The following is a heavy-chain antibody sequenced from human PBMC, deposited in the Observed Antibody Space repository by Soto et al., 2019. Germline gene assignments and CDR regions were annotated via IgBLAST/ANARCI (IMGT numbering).Heavy chain of an antibody. CDR3: ARHEYYASGSDS. CDR2: IFASGST. Sequence: PSETLSLTCAVSVGSISSVNWWSWVRQSPGKGLEWIGEIFASGSTNHNPSLKSRVTISVDKSKNQFSLNLNSVTAADTAVYYCARHEYYASGSDSWGQGTLVTVS. CDR1: VGSISSVNW. D-gene: IGHD3-10*01. J-gene: IGHJ5*02. V-gene: IGHV4-4*02.